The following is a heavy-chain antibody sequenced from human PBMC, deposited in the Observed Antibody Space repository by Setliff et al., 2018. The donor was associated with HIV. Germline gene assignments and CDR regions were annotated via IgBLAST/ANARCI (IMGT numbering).Heavy chain of an antibody. Sequence: PSETLSLTCAVYGGSFSEYYWSWIRQSPGKGLEWIGYIYYSGSSYYNPSVRSRVIMSLDTSENHFSLKLSSVTAADTAVYYCVRNSFDYVEEEWGQGTQVTVSS. CDR2: IYYSGSS. CDR3: VRNSFDYVEEE. CDR1: GGSFSEYY. V-gene: IGHV4-34*09. D-gene: IGHD3-9*01. J-gene: IGHJ4*02.